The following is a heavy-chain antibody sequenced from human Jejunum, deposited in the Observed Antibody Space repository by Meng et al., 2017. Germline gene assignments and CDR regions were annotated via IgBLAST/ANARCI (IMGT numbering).Heavy chain of an antibody. CDR2: VFYNGRT. CDR3: ARGRWSSSLVTWGY. J-gene: IGHJ4*02. V-gene: IGHV4-39*07. Sequence: SETLSLTCTASGASIRNTFYHWGWIRQSPGKGLEWIGSVFYNGRTDYNPSLKSRVTISIDTSTNQFSLRLTSVTAADTAVYYCARGRWSSSLVTWGYWGQGSLVTVSS. CDR1: GASIRNTFYH. D-gene: IGHD6-13*01.